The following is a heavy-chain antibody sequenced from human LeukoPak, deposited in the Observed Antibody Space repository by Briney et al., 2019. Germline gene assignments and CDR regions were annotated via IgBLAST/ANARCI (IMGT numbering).Heavy chain of an antibody. CDR2: IYYSGST. Sequence: SETLSLTCTVSGGSISSGDYYWSWIRQPPGKGLEWIGHIYYSGSTYYNPSLKSRVTISVDTSKNQFSLKLSSVTAADTAVYYCATRRSTVWWLIDYWGQGTLVTVSS. CDR3: ATRRSTVWWLIDY. CDR1: GGSISSGDYY. V-gene: IGHV4-30-4*08. J-gene: IGHJ4*02. D-gene: IGHD5-12*01.